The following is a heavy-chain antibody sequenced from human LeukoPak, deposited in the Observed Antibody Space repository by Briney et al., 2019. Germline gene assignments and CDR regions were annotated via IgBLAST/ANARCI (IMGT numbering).Heavy chain of an antibody. V-gene: IGHV3-7*03. J-gene: IGHJ3*02. Sequence: GGSLRLSCAASGFTFSSYWMSWVRQAPGKGLEWVANIKQDGSEKYYVDSVKGRFTISRDNAKNSLYLQVSSLRGEDTALYHCAKVTTYGFDAFDIWGRGTMVTVSS. CDR1: GFTFSSYW. CDR3: AKVTTYGFDAFDI. D-gene: IGHD4-17*01. CDR2: IKQDGSEK.